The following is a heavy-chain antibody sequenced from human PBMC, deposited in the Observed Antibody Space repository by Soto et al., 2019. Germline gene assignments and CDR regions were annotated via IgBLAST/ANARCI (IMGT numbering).Heavy chain of an antibody. D-gene: IGHD3-16*01. CDR1: GGSFRGYF. CDR3: QGGDF. CDR2: INDSGNT. Sequence: SETLSLTCAGSGGSFRGYFWSWIRQSPAKGLEWIGEINDSGNTYYNPSFKSRLTISVDTSTSQISLRLTSVTAADSAVYYCQGGDFWGQGTRVTVSS. J-gene: IGHJ4*02. V-gene: IGHV4-34*01.